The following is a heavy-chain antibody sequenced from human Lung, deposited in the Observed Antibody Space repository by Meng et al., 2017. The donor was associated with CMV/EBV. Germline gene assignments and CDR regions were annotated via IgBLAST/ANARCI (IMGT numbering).Heavy chain of an antibody. D-gene: IGHD3-10*01. CDR2: IYRGDNT. CDR3: TGDSQLHPNLDY. CDR1: GFSVNDKY. V-gene: IGHV3-66*01. J-gene: IGHJ4*02. Sequence: VPLVESGGGLVQPGGSLTLSCATAGFSVNDKYMSWVRQPPGKGLEWVSIIYRGDNTYYADSVKGRFTVSRDNSKNTMYLQMNSLRVEDTAVYYCTGDSQLHPNLDYWGQGTLVTVSS.